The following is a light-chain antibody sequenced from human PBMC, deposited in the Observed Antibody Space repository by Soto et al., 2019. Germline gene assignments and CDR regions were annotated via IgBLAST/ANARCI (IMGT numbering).Light chain of an antibody. CDR2: GAS. Sequence: EIVMTQSPATLSVSPWERATLSCRASQSVSSNLAWYQQKPGQAPRLLIYGASTRATGIPARFSGSGSGTEFTLTISSLQSEDFAVYYCQQYNNWPPWTFGQGTKVE. CDR3: QQYNNWPPWT. CDR1: QSVSSN. V-gene: IGKV3-15*01. J-gene: IGKJ1*01.